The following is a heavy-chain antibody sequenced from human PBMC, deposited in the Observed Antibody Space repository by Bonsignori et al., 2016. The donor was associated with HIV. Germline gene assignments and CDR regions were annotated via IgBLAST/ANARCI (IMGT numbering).Heavy chain of an antibody. V-gene: IGHV3-33*06. CDR2: IWYDGSNK. D-gene: IGHD1-14*01. CDR3: AKYNVLSAFDI. J-gene: IGHJ3*02. Sequence: WIRQPPGKGLEWVAVIWYDGSNKYYADSVKGRFTISRDNSKNTLYLQMNSLRAEDTAVYYCAKYNVLSAFDIWGQGTMVTVSS.